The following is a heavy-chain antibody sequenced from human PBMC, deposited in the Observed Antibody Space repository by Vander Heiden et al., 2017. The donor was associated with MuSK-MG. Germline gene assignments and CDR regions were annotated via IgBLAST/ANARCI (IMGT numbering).Heavy chain of an antibody. CDR2: ISYDGSNK. V-gene: IGHV3-30*18. CDR3: AKEGRYFDWLSTLRPYYYYYYMDV. D-gene: IGHD3-9*01. CDR1: GFTFRSYG. Sequence: QVQLVESGGGVVQPGRSLRLSCAASGFTFRSYGMHWVRQAPGKGLEWVAVISYDGSNKYYADSVKGRFTISRDNSKNTLYLQMNSLRAEDTAVYYCAKEGRYFDWLSTLRPYYYYYYMDVWGKGTTVTVSS. J-gene: IGHJ6*03.